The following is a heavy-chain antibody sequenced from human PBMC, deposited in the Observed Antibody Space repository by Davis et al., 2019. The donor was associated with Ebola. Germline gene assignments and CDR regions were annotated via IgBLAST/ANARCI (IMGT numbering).Heavy chain of an antibody. CDR3: ARDRALGDAFDI. V-gene: IGHV3-30-3*01. Sequence: GESLKISCAASGFTFSSYAMSWVRQAPGKGLEWVALISYDGNNKYYADYADSVKGRFTISRDNSKNTLYLHMNSLRAEDTAVYYCARDRALGDAFDIWGQGTMVTVSS. CDR1: GFTFSSYA. J-gene: IGHJ3*02. CDR2: ISYDGNNK.